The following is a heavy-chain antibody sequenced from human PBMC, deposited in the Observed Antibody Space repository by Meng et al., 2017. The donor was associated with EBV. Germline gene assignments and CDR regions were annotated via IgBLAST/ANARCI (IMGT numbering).Heavy chain of an antibody. J-gene: IGHJ4*02. CDR2: FLPRLGAP. D-gene: IGHD3-10*01. Sequence: QAPLVQSAAEVKQPGSSVKVSCKTSGGPFRYYAISWVRQAPGQGLEWLGGFLPRLGAPNYAQKFHGRVKITADESTSTHYMDLSSLRSEDTAIYYCASESGRGYTPDYWGQGTLVTVSS. CDR3: ASESGRGYTPDY. CDR1: GGPFRYYA. V-gene: IGHV1-69*01.